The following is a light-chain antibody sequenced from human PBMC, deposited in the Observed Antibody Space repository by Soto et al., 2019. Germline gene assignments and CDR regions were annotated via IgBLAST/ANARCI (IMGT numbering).Light chain of an antibody. J-gene: IGLJ1*01. CDR1: GSNIGNNP. V-gene: IGLV1-44*01. CDR3: AAWDDSLSGFYV. Sequence: QAVVTQPPSASGTPGQRVTISCSGSGSNIGNNPVTWYQQISGTAPKLLIYTNNQRPSGVPDRFSGSKSGTSASLAISGLQSEDEADYYCAAWDDSLSGFYVFGSGTKVTVL. CDR2: TNN.